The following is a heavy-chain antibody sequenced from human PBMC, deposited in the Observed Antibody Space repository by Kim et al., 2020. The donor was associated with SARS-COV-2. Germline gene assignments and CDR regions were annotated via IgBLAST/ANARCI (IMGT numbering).Heavy chain of an antibody. CDR3: TRDNPTVADFDS. Sequence: GGSLRLSCATSGFTFGGYEMNWVRQAPGKGLEWVAYITSSGTRKEYADSVEGRFSIFRDNAKNSLFLQMNSLRAKDTAVYYCTRDNPTVADFDSWGQGTL. D-gene: IGHD4-17*01. CDR1: GFTFGGYE. V-gene: IGHV3-48*03. J-gene: IGHJ4*02. CDR2: ITSSGTRK.